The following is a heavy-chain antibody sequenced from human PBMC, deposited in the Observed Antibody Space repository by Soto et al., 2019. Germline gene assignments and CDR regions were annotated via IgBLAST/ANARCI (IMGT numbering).Heavy chain of an antibody. D-gene: IGHD6-13*01. CDR1: GFTFSDYY. CDR2: ISSSSSYT. J-gene: IGHJ5*02. Sequence: PGGSLRLSCAASGFTFSDYYMSWIRQAPGKGLEWVSYISSSSSYTNYADSAKGRFTISRDNAKNSLYLQMNSLRAEDTAVYYCTRDASRDSSARGWFDPWGPGTLVTVSS. V-gene: IGHV3-11*06. CDR3: TRDASRDSSARGWFDP.